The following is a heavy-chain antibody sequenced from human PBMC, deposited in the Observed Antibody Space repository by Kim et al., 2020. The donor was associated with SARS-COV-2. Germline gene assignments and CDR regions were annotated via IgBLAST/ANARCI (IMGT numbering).Heavy chain of an antibody. CDR2: A. V-gene: IGHV1-69*02. CDR3: ARFSGRPEYFGW. Sequence: ANYAQKFQGRITIAADKSTATAYMELRSLRSEDTAVYYCARFSGRPEYFGWWGQGTLVTVSS. D-gene: IGHD2-15*01. J-gene: IGHJ4*02.